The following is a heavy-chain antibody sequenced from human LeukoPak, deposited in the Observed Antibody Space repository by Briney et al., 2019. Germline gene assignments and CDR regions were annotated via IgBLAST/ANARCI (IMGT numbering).Heavy chain of an antibody. D-gene: IGHD4-23*01. Sequence: KPGASVKVSCKTSGYTFTSSGISWVRQAPGQGLEWMGYISGYNGNTNYAQKLQDRVTLTTDASTSTAYMELRSLRSDDTAIYYCAKCKYGVISCDFWGQGTLVTVSS. V-gene: IGHV1-18*01. CDR1: GYTFTSSG. CDR2: ISGYNGNT. CDR3: AKCKYGVISCDF. J-gene: IGHJ4*02.